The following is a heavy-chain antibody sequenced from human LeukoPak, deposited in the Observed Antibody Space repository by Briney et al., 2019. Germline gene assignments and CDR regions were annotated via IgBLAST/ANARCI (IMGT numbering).Heavy chain of an antibody. CDR1: GGSISSGDYY. V-gene: IGHV4-30-4*08. CDR2: IYYSGST. D-gene: IGHD7-27*01. Sequence: SETLSLTCTVSGGSISSGDYYRSWIRQPPGKGLEWIGYIYYSGSTYYNPSLKSRVTISVDTSKNQFSLKLSSVTAADTAVYYCARDTGVWFDPWGQGTLVTVSS. CDR3: ARDTGVWFDP. J-gene: IGHJ5*02.